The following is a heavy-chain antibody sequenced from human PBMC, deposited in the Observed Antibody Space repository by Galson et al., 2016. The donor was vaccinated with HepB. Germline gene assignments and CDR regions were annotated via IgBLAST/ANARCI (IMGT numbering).Heavy chain of an antibody. V-gene: IGHV3-21*01. CDR3: ARGGCSGGWCDWYFDL. D-gene: IGHD6-19*01. Sequence: SLRLSCAASGFTFSSYSMNWVRQAPGKGLEWVSSISTSSTYITYADSVKGRFTISRDNARNSLFLQMHSLRAEDTAVYYCARGGCSGGWCDWYFDLGGRGPLVTVSS. CDR1: GFTFSSYS. J-gene: IGHJ2*01. CDR2: ISTSSTYI.